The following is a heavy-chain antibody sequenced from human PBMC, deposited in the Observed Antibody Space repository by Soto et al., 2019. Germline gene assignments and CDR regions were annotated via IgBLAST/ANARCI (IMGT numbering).Heavy chain of an antibody. CDR2: TYYRSKWYN. D-gene: IGHD3-22*01. Sequence: SQTLSLTCAISGDSVSSNSAAWNWIRQSPSRGLEWLGRTYYRSKWYNDYAVSVKSRITINPDTSKNQFSLQVNSVTPEDTAVYYCARARRKYYYDSSGYYDAFDIWGQGTMVTVSS. CDR3: ARARRKYYYDSSGYYDAFDI. CDR1: GDSVSSNSAA. V-gene: IGHV6-1*01. J-gene: IGHJ3*02.